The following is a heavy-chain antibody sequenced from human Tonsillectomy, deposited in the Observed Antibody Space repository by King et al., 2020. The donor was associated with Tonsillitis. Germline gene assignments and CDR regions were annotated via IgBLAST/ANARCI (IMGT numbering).Heavy chain of an antibody. CDR1: EYAFTKYY. J-gene: IGHJ5*02. CDR2: INPSDGST. D-gene: IGHD3-22*01. CDR3: ASGYYYDSSGEAWFDP. V-gene: IGHV1-46*03. Sequence: VQLVESGPEVKKPGASVKVSCKTSEYAFTKYYMHWVRQAPGQGLEWMGVINPSDGSTSYTQKFQGRVTMTRDTSTSTVYMELNGLRSEDTAVYYCASGYYYDSSGEAWFDPWGQGTLVTVSS.